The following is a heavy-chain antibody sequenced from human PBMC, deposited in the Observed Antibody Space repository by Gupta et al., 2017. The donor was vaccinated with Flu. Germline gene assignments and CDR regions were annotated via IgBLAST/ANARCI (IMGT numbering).Heavy chain of an antibody. CDR3: ARAHFPTYYYDSSGYQFPVLAFNY. CDR1: GYTFTSYD. V-gene: IGHV1-8*01. CDR2: MNPNSGNT. Sequence: QVQLVQSGAEVKKPGASVKVSCKASGYTFTSYDINWVRQATGHGLEWMGWMNPNSGNTGYAQKFQGRVTMTRNTSISTAYMELSSLRSEDTAVYYCARAHFPTYYYDSSGYQFPVLAFNYWGQGTLVTVSS. D-gene: IGHD3-22*01. J-gene: IGHJ4*02.